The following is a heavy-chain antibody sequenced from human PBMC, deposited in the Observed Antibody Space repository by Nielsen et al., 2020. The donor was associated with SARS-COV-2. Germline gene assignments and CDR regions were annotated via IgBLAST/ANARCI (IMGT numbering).Heavy chain of an antibody. V-gene: IGHV4-31*02. J-gene: IGHJ6*03. CDR2: IYYSGST. Sequence: WIRQPPGKGLEWIGYIYYSGSTYYNPSLKSRVTISVDTSKNQFSLKLSSVTAVDTAVYYCAKEVRWQQRLVHGVRHYYYYMDVWGKGTTVTVSS. CDR3: AKEVRWQQRLVHGVRHYYYYMDV. D-gene: IGHD6-13*01.